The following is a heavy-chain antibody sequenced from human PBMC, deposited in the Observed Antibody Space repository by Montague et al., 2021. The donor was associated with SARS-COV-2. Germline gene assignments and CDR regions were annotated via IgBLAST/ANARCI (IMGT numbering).Heavy chain of an antibody. CDR3: VRVGFLAWLLYPRRYVMDV. D-gene: IGHD3-3*01. CDR2: INWNGGST. V-gene: IGHV3-20*01. J-gene: IGHJ6*02. CDR1: GFTFDDYG. Sequence: SLRLSCAASGFTFDDYGMSWVRQATGKGLEWVSGINWNGGSTNYADSVKGRFTISRDNAKNSLYLQLNSLRAEDTALYHCVRVGFLAWLLYPRRYVMDVWVQGTTDTVSS.